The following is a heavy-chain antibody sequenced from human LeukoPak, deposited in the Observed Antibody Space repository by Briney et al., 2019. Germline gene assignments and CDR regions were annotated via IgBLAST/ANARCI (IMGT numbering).Heavy chain of an antibody. CDR2: MTYSDTTV. D-gene: IGHD1-26*01. J-gene: IGHJ6*03. V-gene: IGHV3-48*03. Sequence: PGRSLRLSCVASGLPFSSFHVNWFRQVPGKGLKWLAHMTYSDTTVEYADSIQGRFTISRDAATKTVYLQMNSLRAEDTATYYCARVLSGTPFDYYLYMDVWGKGTTVIVSS. CDR1: GLPFSSFH. CDR3: ARVLSGTPFDYYLYMDV.